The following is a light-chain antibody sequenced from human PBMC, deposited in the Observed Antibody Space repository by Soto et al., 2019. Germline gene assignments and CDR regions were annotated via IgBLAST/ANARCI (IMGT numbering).Light chain of an antibody. V-gene: IGLV2-14*03. CDR1: SNDVGNHNY. J-gene: IGLJ1*01. Sequence: QSVLTQPASVSGSPGQSITISCTGTSNDVGNHNYVPWYQHFSGKAPKLVIYDVSYRPSGVSNRFSGSKSGNTASLTISGLQTEDEADYYCSSYTNTITYVFGTGTKVTVL. CDR3: SSYTNTITYV. CDR2: DVS.